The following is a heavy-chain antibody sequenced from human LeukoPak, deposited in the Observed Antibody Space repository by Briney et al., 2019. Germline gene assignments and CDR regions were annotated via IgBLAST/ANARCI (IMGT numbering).Heavy chain of an antibody. CDR1: GGIFSNYA. CDR2: IIPIFGTT. J-gene: IGHJ5*02. CDR3: ARVLNSRWRRGGNCCSEFDRWFDP. D-gene: IGHD2-15*01. V-gene: IGHV1-69*01. Sequence: GSSVKVSCKASGGIFSNYAISWVRQAPGQGLEWMGGIIPIFGTTNYAQKFQGRVTITADESTSTAYMVLSSLRSEDTAVYYCARVLNSRWRRGGNCCSEFDRWFDPWGQGTLVTVSS.